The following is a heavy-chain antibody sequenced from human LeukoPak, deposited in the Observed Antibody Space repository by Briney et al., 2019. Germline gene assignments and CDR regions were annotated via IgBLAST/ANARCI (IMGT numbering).Heavy chain of an antibody. J-gene: IGHJ3*02. CDR2: IYYSGST. Sequence: PSETLSLTCTVSGGSISSSSYSWGWIRQPPGKGLEWIGSIYYSGSTYYNPSLKSRVTISVDTSKNQFSLKLSSVTAADTAVYYCARDKIVVDGTGAFDIWGQGTMVTVSA. CDR1: GGSISSSSYS. D-gene: IGHD6-19*01. V-gene: IGHV4-39*07. CDR3: ARDKIVVDGTGAFDI.